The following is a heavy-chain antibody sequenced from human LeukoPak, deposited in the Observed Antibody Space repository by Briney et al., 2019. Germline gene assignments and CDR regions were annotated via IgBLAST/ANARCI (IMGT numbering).Heavy chain of an antibody. J-gene: IGHJ4*02. V-gene: IGHV3-21*01. D-gene: IGHD3-16*01. CDR2: ISTSSGYI. CDR3: ASSDYVWGKPFYFDY. Sequence: GGSLRLSCAASGLTFTRYSMSWVRQAPGKGLEWVSSISTSSGYIYYADSAMGRFTISRDNAKNSLYLQMNSLRPEDTAVYYCASSDYVWGKPFYFDYWGQGTLVTVSS. CDR1: GLTFTRYS.